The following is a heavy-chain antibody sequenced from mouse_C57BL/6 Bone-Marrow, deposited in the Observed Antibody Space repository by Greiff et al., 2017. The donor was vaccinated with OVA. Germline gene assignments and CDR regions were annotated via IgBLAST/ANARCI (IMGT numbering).Heavy chain of an antibody. V-gene: IGHV1-52*01. D-gene: IGHD3-2*02. CDR1: GYTFTSYW. CDR3: ARRRELRQRGWYYFDY. CDR2: IDPSDSET. Sequence: QVQLQQPGAELVRPGSSVKLSCKASGYTFTSYWMHRVKQRPIQGLEWIGNIDPSDSETHYNQKFKDKATLTVDKSSSTAYMQLSSLTSEDSAVYYCARRRELRQRGWYYFDYWGQGTTLTVSS. J-gene: IGHJ2*01.